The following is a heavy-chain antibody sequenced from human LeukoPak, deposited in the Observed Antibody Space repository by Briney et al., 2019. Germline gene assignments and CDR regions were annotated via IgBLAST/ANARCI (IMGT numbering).Heavy chain of an antibody. V-gene: IGHV4-38-2*01. Sequence: PSETLSLTCAVSGYSISSGYYWGWIRQPPGKGLEWIGSIYHSGSTYYNPSLKSRVTISVDTSKNQFSLKLSSVTAPDTAVYYCAGYVVVIDYWGQGTLVTVSS. CDR3: AGYVVVIDY. J-gene: IGHJ4*02. D-gene: IGHD2-21*01. CDR2: IYHSGST. CDR1: GYSISSGYY.